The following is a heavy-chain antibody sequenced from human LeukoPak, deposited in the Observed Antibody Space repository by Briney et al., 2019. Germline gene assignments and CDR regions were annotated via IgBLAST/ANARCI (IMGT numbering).Heavy chain of an antibody. CDR1: GGSISSYY. V-gene: IGHV4-59*12. J-gene: IGHJ4*02. Sequence: SETLSLTCTVSGGSISSYYWSWIRQPPGKGLEWIGYIYDSGSTNYNPSLKSRVTISEDTSKNQFSLKLSSVTAADTVVYYCARLVPERFFQLNPEGYYDYWGQGTLVTVSS. D-gene: IGHD3-3*01. CDR3: ARLVPERFFQLNPEGYYDY. CDR2: IYDSGST.